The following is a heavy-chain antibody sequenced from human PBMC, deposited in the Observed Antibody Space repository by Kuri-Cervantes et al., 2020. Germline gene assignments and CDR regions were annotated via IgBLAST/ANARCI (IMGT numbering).Heavy chain of an antibody. V-gene: IGHV1-24*01. J-gene: IGHJ4*02. D-gene: IGHD3-10*01. CDR2: FDPEDGET. CDR1: GYTLTELS. Sequence: ASVKVSCKVSGYTLTELSMHWVRQAPGKGLEWMGGFDPEDGETTYAQKFQGRVTMTEDTSTDTAYMELSSLRSEDTAVYYCATEGGSGSFGWVFDYWGQGTLVTVSS. CDR3: ATEGGSGSFGWVFDY.